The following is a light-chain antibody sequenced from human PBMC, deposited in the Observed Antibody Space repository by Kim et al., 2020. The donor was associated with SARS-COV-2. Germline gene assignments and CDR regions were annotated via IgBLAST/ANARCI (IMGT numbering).Light chain of an antibody. CDR1: SRSLASHY. CDR2: DGH. V-gene: IGLV6-57*03. Sequence: TVTHPCPLLSRSLASHYFQGYQQRPGSAPTTLVYDGHQKPSGVPCRFSCSIGSSSNSSSLTISGLKTEGEAGYYCQSYDSSNCVFGGGTQLTV. CDR3: QSYDSSNCV. J-gene: IGLJ2*01.